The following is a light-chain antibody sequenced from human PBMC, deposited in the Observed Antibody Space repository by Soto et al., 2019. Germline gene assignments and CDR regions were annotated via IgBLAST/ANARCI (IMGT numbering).Light chain of an antibody. V-gene: IGKV1-5*01. CDR2: DVS. CDR1: QSISRW. CDR3: QQYKFYPYT. Sequence: DIQMTQSPSTLSASVGDRVTITCRASQSISRWLAWYHQKPGKAPKLLISDVSTLQSGVPSRFSGSVSGTEFTLTISSLQPDDFSTYYCQQYKFYPYTVGQGTKLEI. J-gene: IGKJ2*01.